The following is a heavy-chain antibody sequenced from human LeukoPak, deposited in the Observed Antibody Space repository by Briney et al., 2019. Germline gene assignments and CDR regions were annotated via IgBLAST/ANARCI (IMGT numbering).Heavy chain of an antibody. J-gene: IGHJ3*02. CDR3: ARGSGKQFTYSGYDPAFDI. CDR2: MNPNSGNT. Sequence: GASVKVSCKASGYTFTSYDINWVRQATGQGLEWMGWMNPNSGNTGYAQKFQGRVTMTRSTSISTAYMELSSLRSEDTAVYYCARGSGKQFTYSGYDPAFDIWGQGTMVTVSS. CDR1: GYTFTSYD. D-gene: IGHD5-12*01. V-gene: IGHV1-8*01.